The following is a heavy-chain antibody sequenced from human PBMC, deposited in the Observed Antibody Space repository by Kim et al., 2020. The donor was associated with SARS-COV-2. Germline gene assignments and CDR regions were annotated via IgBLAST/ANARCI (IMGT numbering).Heavy chain of an antibody. CDR3: AIVASKLRFLNFEY. V-gene: IGHV3-23*01. J-gene: IGHJ4*02. Sequence: YAVSVKCRFTISRDNSKNTLYLHLISLRAEDTAVYYCAIVASKLRFLNFEYWGQGTLVTVSP. D-gene: IGHD3-3*01.